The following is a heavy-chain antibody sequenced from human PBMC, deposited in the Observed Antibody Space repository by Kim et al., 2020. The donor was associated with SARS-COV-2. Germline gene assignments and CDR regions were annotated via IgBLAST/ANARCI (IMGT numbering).Heavy chain of an antibody. CDR3: AKDPGGNLPPWYFYL. Sequence: GGSLRLSCAASGVTFSNYAMSWGRQAPGRGLEWVSVISGSGVRTYYADSVKGRCTISRDNSKNTLSLQMNSLTSEATAMYYCAKDPGGNLPPWYFYLWGRGTLVTVSS. V-gene: IGHV3-23*01. CDR1: GVTFSNYA. D-gene: IGHD3-16*01. CDR2: ISGSGVRT. J-gene: IGHJ2*01.